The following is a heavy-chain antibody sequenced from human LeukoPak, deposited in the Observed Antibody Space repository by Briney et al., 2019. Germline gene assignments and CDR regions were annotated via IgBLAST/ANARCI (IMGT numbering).Heavy chain of an antibody. V-gene: IGHV3-48*01. CDR2: ISASRNSI. J-gene: IGHJ4*02. CDR1: GFTFNNYG. CDR3: ARDKFSGWYYFDY. Sequence: GGSLRLSCVVSGFTFNNYGMNWVRQAPGKGLDWVSYISASRNSISYADSVKGRFTISRDNAKNSLYLQMNSLRAEDTAVYYCARDKFSGWYYFDYWGQGSLVTVSS. D-gene: IGHD6-19*01.